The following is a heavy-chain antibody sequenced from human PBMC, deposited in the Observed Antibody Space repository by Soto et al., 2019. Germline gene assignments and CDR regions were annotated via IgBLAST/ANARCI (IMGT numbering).Heavy chain of an antibody. D-gene: IGHD6-13*01. CDR1: GGSISSYY. CDR3: ARGVAAAGLWFEP. V-gene: IGHV4-59*01. J-gene: IGHJ5*02. Sequence: TSETLSLTCTVSGGSISSYYWSWIRQPPGKGLEWIGYIYYSGSTNYNPSLKSRVTISVDTSKNQFSLKLSSVTAADTAVYYCARGVAAAGLWFEPWGQGTLVTVSS. CDR2: IYYSGST.